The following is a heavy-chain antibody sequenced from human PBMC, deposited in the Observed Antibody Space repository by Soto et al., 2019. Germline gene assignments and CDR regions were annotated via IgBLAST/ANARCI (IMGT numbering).Heavy chain of an antibody. Sequence: WTWIRQSPGKCLEWIGYTYQSGSSYYNPSLKSRVTISVDRSKNQFSLNLTSVTAADTAVYYCARDYYGMDVWGQGTTVAVSS. J-gene: IGHJ6*02. CDR2: TYQSGSS. CDR3: ARDYYGMDV. V-gene: IGHV4-30-2*06.